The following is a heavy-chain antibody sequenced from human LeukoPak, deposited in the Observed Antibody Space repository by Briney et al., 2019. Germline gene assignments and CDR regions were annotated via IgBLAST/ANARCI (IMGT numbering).Heavy chain of an antibody. CDR1: GYTFTDYY. V-gene: IGHV1-69-2*01. CDR3: ATTRRVLRFLEWLLS. Sequence: GASVKVSCKASGYTFTDYYMHWVQQAPGKGLEWMGRVDPEDGETIYAEKFQGRVTITADTSTDTAYMELSSLRSEDTAVYYCATTRRVLRFLEWLLSWGQGTLVTVSS. CDR2: VDPEDGET. D-gene: IGHD3-3*01. J-gene: IGHJ4*02.